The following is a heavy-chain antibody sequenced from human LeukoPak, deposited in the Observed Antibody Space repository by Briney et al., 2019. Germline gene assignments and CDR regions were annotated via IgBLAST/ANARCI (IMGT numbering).Heavy chain of an antibody. CDR2: INPNSGGT. CDR1: GYTSTGYY. J-gene: IGHJ4*02. V-gene: IGHV1-2*02. D-gene: IGHD3-10*01. CDR3: ARSGHYYGSGSYYKGFDY. Sequence: ASVKVSCKASGYTSTGYYMHWVRQAPGQGLEWMGWINPNSGGTNYAQKFQGRVTMTRDTSISTAYMELSRLRSDDTAVYYCARSGHYYGSGSYYKGFDYWGQGTLVTVSS.